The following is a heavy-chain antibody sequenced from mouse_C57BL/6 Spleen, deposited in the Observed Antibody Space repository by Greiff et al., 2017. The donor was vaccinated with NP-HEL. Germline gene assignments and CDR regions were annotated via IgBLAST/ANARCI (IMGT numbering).Heavy chain of an antibody. CDR2: INPNNGGT. V-gene: IGHV1-18*01. D-gene: IGHD3-1*01. CDR3: ARSGYSWTYFDV. J-gene: IGHJ1*03. Sequence: EVQLQQSGPELVKPGASVKIPCKASGYTFTDYNMDWVKQSHGKSLEWIGDINPNNGGTIYNQKFKGKATLTVDKSSSTAYMELRSLTSEDTAVYYYARSGYSWTYFDVWGTGTTVTVSS. CDR1: GYTFTDYN.